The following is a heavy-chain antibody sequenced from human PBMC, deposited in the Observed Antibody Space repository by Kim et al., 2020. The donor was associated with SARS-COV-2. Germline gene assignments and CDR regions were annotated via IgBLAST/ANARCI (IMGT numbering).Heavy chain of an antibody. CDR2: IKQDGSEK. D-gene: IGHD1-26*01. CDR3: ARARLSLVGATRWFDP. Sequence: GGSLRLSCAASGYTFSSYWMSWVRQAPGKGLEWVANIKQDGSEKYYVDSVKGRFTISRDNAKNSLYLQMNSLRAEDTAVYYCARARLSLVGATRWFDPWGQGTLFTVSS. J-gene: IGHJ5*02. CDR1: GYTFSSYW. V-gene: IGHV3-7*01.